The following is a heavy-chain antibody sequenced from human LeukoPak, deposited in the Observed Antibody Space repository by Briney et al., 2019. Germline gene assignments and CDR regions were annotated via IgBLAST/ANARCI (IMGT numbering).Heavy chain of an antibody. CDR2: IYYSGST. V-gene: IGHV4-39*01. CDR3: ARLYGREWELLRPYFDY. D-gene: IGHD1-26*01. CDR1: GGSISSSSYY. J-gene: IGHJ4*02. Sequence: PSETLSLTCTVSGGSISSSSYYWGWIRQPPGKGLEWIGSIYYSGSTYYNPSLKSRVTISVDTSKNQFSLKLSSVTAADTAVYYCARLYGREWELLRPYFDYWGQGTLVTVSS.